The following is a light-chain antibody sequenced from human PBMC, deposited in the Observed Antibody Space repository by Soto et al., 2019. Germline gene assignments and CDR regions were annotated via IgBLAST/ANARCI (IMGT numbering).Light chain of an antibody. CDR1: HSNIGAGYD. Sequence: QSVLTQPPSLSGAPGQRVSICCTGSHSNIGAGYDVHWYQQLPGTAPKLLIYSNNNRLSGVPDRFSGSKSGTSASLAITGLQAEDEADYYCQSYDGSLSGAVVFGGGTKLTVL. V-gene: IGLV1-40*01. CDR2: SNN. J-gene: IGLJ2*01. CDR3: QSYDGSLSGAVV.